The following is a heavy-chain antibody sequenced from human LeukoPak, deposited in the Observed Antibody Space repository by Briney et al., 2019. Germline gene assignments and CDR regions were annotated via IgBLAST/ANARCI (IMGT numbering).Heavy chain of an antibody. CDR1: GGSISSYY. D-gene: IGHD2-2*01. Sequence: SETLSLTCTVSGGSISSYYWSWIRQPPGKGLEWIGYIYYSGSTYYNPSLKSRVTISVDTSKNQFSLKLSSVTAADTAVYYCAREGYQNDYWGQGTLVTVSS. J-gene: IGHJ4*02. CDR3: AREGYQNDY. CDR2: IYYSGST. V-gene: IGHV4-59*12.